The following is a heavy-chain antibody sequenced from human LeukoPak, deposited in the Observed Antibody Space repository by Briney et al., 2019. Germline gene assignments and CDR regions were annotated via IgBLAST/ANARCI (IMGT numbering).Heavy chain of an antibody. J-gene: IGHJ4*02. D-gene: IGHD6-19*01. Sequence: GSLRLSCAASGLTFSSYGMSWVRQAPGKGLEWIGNIYYSETSSYNPSLKSRVTISVDTSKNQFSLKLTSVIAADTAVYFCASCTIAVAGLYFNYWGQGTLVTVSS. CDR1: GLTFSSYG. V-gene: IGHV4-39*07. CDR3: ASCTIAVAGLYFNY. CDR2: IYYSETS.